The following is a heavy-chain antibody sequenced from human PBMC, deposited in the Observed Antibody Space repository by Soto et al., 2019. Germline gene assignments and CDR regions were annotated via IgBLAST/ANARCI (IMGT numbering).Heavy chain of an antibody. CDR2: IYWDNDK. D-gene: IGHD2-21*01. CDR1: GFSLPTTAVG. V-gene: IGHV2-5*02. Sequence: TLVNETQTLTKTCTFSGFSLPTTAVGEGWIRQPPGKALEWLALIYWDNDKRYNPSLTTRLTLTKDTSKTQVVLKTPNMAPVDTATYSCAPRGLYFYGYGSYRDAYYFSARRSSDP. J-gene: IGHJ5*02. CDR3: APRGLYFYGYGSYRDAYYFSARRSSDP.